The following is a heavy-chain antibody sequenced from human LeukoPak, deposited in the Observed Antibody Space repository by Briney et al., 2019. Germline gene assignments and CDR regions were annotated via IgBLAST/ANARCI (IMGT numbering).Heavy chain of an antibody. CDR3: ARGGLVSDY. Sequence: SETLSLTCTVSGGSISSYYWSWIRQPAGKGLVWTGRIYTSGSTNYNPSLKSRVTMSVDTSKNQFSLKLSSVAAADTAVYYCARGGLVSDYWGQGTLVTVSS. CDR1: GGSISSYY. J-gene: IGHJ4*02. V-gene: IGHV4-4*07. CDR2: IYTSGST. D-gene: IGHD6-19*01.